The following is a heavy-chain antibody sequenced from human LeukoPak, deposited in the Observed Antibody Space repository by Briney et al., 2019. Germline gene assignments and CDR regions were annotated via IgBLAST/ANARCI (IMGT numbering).Heavy chain of an antibody. CDR2: ISSSSSTI. D-gene: IGHD6-13*01. V-gene: IGHV3-48*01. CDR3: ARERWQQLVRGAFDI. Sequence: GGSLRLSCAASGFTFSSYGMHWVRQAPGKGLEWVSYISSSSSTIYYADSVKGRFTISRDNAKNSLYLQMNSLRAEDTAVYYCARERWQQLVRGAFDIWGQGTMVTVSS. J-gene: IGHJ3*02. CDR1: GFTFSSYG.